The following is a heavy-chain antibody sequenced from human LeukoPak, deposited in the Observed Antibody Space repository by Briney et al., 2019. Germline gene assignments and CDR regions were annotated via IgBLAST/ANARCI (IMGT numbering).Heavy chain of an antibody. Sequence: GGSLRLSCAASGFTFSTYNMNWVRQAPGKGLEWVSYISSSSSTIYYADSVKGRFTISRDNAKNSLYLQMNSLRAEDTAVYYCAVGYGSGSLTCFDYWGQGTLVTVSS. CDR1: GFTFSTYN. D-gene: IGHD3-10*01. CDR3: AVGYGSGSLTCFDY. V-gene: IGHV3-48*04. CDR2: ISSSSSTI. J-gene: IGHJ4*02.